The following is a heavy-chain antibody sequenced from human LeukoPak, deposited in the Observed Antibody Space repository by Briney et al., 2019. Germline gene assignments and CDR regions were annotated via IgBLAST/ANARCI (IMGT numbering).Heavy chain of an antibody. Sequence: ASVKVSCKASGYTFTNYGTSWVRQAPGQGLEWMGWISGYNGNTNYAQKVQGRVTMTTDTSTSTAYMELRSLRSDDTAVYYCARVETMVRGGYDYYYYGMGVWGKGTTVTVSA. J-gene: IGHJ6*04. D-gene: IGHD3-10*01. CDR3: ARVETMVRGGYDYYYYGMGV. CDR2: ISGYNGNT. V-gene: IGHV1-18*04. CDR1: GYTFTNYG.